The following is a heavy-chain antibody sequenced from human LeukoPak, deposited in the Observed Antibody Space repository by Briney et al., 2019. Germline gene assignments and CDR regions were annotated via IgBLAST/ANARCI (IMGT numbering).Heavy chain of an antibody. CDR3: ARGTYYYDSSGYYSQDY. J-gene: IGHJ4*02. V-gene: IGHV3-23*01. D-gene: IGHD3-22*01. CDR2: ISGSGGST. CDR1: GFTFSDYT. Sequence: GGSLRLSCAASGFTFSDYTMNWVRQAPGKGLEWVSAISGSGGSTYYADSVKGRFTISRDNSKNTLYLQMNNLRAEDTAVYYCARGTYYYDSSGYYSQDYWGQGTLVTVSS.